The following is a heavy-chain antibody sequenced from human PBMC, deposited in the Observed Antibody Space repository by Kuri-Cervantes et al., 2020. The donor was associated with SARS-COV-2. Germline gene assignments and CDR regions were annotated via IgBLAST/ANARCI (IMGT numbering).Heavy chain of an antibody. CDR1: GFTFSSYG. D-gene: IGHD3-22*01. CDR2: IWYDGSNK. Sequence: GGSLRLSCAASGFTFSSYGMHWVRQAPGKGLEWVAVIWYDGSNKYYADSVKGQFTISRDNSKNTLYLQMNSLRAEDTAVYYCARDRPEVVPLYYFNSWGQGTLVTVSS. V-gene: IGHV3-33*01. J-gene: IGHJ4*02. CDR3: ARDRPEVVPLYYFNS.